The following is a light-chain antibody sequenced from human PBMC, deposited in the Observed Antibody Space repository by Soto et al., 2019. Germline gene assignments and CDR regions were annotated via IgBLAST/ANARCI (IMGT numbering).Light chain of an antibody. CDR3: SSYTPSRTPVV. V-gene: IGLV2-14*01. Sequence: QSALTQPASVSGSPGQSITISCTGTSSDVGGYNYVSWYQQHPGKGPKLMIYEVSNRPSGVSNRFSGSKSGNTASLTISGLQAEDEADYYCSSYTPSRTPVVFGGGTKLT. J-gene: IGLJ2*01. CDR1: SSDVGGYNY. CDR2: EVS.